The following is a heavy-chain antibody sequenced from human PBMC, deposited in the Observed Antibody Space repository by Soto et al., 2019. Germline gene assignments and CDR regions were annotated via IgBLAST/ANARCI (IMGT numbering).Heavy chain of an antibody. CDR1: GFNFDNYG. J-gene: IGHJ4*02. CDR3: AKDRVGGTFYTPLAF. CDR2: ITYDGSFQ. Sequence: GGSLRLSCQASGFNFDNYGMHWVRQAPGKGLEWVAVITYDGSFQYYADSVKGRFTISRDNSKNALSLHLNTLKPEDTAVYHCAKDRVGGTFYTPLAFWGQGTLVTVSS. V-gene: IGHV3-30*18. D-gene: IGHD1-7*01.